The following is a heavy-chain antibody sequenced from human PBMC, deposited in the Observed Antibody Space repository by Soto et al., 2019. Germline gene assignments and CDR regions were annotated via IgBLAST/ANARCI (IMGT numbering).Heavy chain of an antibody. V-gene: IGHV4-59*01. D-gene: IGHD3-3*01. CDR2: IYYSGST. Sequence: PSETLSLTCTVSGGSISSYYWSWIRQPPGKGLEWIGYIYYSGSTSYNPSLKSRVTISVDTSKNQFSLKLSSVTAADTAVYYCARGSHPYYDFWSGYSWFDPWGQGTLVTVSS. CDR3: ARGSHPYYDFWSGYSWFDP. CDR1: GGSISSYY. J-gene: IGHJ5*02.